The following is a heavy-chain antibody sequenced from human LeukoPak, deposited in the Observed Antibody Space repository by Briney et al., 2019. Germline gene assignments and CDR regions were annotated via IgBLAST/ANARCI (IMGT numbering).Heavy chain of an antibody. CDR3: AREEIGYFDY. Sequence: SETLSLTCTVSGGSISSSSYYWSWVRQPAGKGLEWIGRIYTSGSTSYNPSLKSRVTMSVVTSKNQFSLKVSSVTAADTAVYYCAREEIGYFDYWGQGTLVTVSS. CDR1: GGSISSSSYY. CDR2: IYTSGST. J-gene: IGHJ4*02. V-gene: IGHV4-61*02.